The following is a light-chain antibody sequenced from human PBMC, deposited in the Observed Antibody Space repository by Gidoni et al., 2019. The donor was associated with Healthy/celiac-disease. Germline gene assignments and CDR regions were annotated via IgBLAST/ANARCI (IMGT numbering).Light chain of an antibody. Sequence: EIVLTPSPTTLSVSQGESATLSCRASQSVRSNLAWYQQKPGQAPRLLSYSPSTRDTGIPARFSGSGSGTKFTLTISSMQSEDFAAYYCQQYNNWTPITFXQXTRLEIK. CDR1: QSVRSN. V-gene: IGKV3-15*01. J-gene: IGKJ5*01. CDR3: QQYNNWTPIT. CDR2: SPS.